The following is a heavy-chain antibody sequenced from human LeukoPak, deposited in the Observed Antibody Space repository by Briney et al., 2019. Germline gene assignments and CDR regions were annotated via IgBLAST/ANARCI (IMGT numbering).Heavy chain of an antibody. J-gene: IGHJ5*02. D-gene: IGHD6-25*01. CDR1: GYTFTSYG. CDR3: APETGHSSALFDP. V-gene: IGHV1-18*01. CDR2: ISAYNGNT. Sequence: GASVEVSCKASGYTFTSYGISWVRQAPGQGLEWMGWISAYNGNTNYAQKLQGRVTMTTDTSTSTAYMELSRLRSDDTAVYYCAPETGHSSALFDPWGQGTLVTVSS.